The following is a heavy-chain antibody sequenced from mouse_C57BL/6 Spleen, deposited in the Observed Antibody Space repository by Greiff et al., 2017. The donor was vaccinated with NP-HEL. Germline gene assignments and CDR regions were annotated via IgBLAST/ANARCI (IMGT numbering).Heavy chain of an antibody. V-gene: IGHV1-54*01. CDR3: ARTLDGYYGFAY. D-gene: IGHD2-3*01. Sequence: VQLQQSGAELVRPGTSVKVSCKASGYAFTNYLIEWVKQRPGQGLEWIGVINPGSGGTNYNEKFKGKATLTADKSSSTAYMQLSSLTSEDSAVYFCARTLDGYYGFAYWGQGTLVTVSA. J-gene: IGHJ3*01. CDR1: GYAFTNYL. CDR2: INPGSGGT.